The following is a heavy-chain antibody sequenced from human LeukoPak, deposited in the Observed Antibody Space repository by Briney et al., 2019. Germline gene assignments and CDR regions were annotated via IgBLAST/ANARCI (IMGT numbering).Heavy chain of an antibody. J-gene: IGHJ3*02. Sequence: ASVKVSCKASGYTFTGYYMHWVRQAPGQGLEWMGRINPNSGGTNYAQKFQGRVTMTRNTSISTAYMELSSLRSEDTAVYYCARDNGDGAFDIWGQGTMVTVSS. D-gene: IGHD4-17*01. CDR2: INPNSGGT. CDR1: GYTFTGYY. CDR3: ARDNGDGAFDI. V-gene: IGHV1-2*06.